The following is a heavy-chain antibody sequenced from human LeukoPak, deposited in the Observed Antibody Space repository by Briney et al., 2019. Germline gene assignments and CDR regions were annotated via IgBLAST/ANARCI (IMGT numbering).Heavy chain of an antibody. J-gene: IGHJ4*02. Sequence: GGSLRLSCVASGFTFDDYAMHWVRQAPGKGLEWVSVVNWNSGTTGYADSVKGRFTVSRDNAKNSLFLQMNSLRTEDTAVYFCARDPSSGGFLDSWGQGTLVTVSS. D-gene: IGHD3-10*01. V-gene: IGHV3-9*01. CDR3: ARDPSSGGFLDS. CDR2: VNWNSGTT. CDR1: GFTFDDYA.